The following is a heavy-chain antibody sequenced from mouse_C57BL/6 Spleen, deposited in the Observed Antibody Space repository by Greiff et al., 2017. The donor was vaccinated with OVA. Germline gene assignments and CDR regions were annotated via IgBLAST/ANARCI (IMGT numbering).Heavy chain of an antibody. CDR2: ISSGGSYT. J-gene: IGHJ3*01. D-gene: IGHD2-2*01. Sequence: EVQGVESGGDLVKPGGSLNLSCAASGFTFSSYGMSWVRQTPDKRLEWVATISSGGSYTYYPDSVKGRFTISRYNAKNTLYLQMSSLKSEDTAMYYCARDVAIFYGYEFAYWGQGTLVTVSA. CDR3: ARDVAIFYGYEFAY. V-gene: IGHV5-6*01. CDR1: GFTFSSYG.